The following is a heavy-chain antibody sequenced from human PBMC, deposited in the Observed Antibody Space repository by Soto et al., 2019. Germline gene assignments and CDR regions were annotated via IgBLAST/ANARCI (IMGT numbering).Heavy chain of an antibody. V-gene: IGHV1-69*01. CDR3: ARDGDYYDSSGFQRDYHYYGMDV. CDR2: IIPMLGIA. Sequence: QVQLVQSGAEVKKPGSSVKVSCQASGGSFSDYAISWVRQAPGQGLEWMGGIIPMLGIADNAQKFQGRAISTAVEYTSTVYMELSSLRSEDTAVYYCARDGDYYDSSGFQRDYHYYGMDVWGQGTTVTVAS. D-gene: IGHD3-22*01. CDR1: GGSFSDYA. J-gene: IGHJ6*02.